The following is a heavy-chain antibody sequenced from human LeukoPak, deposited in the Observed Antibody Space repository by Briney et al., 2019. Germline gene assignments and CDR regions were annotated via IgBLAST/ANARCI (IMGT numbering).Heavy chain of an antibody. D-gene: IGHD3-3*01. V-gene: IGHV1-69*13. CDR2: IIPIFGTA. CDR3: ARDGNDFWSRNAFDI. CDR1: GGTFSSYA. Sequence: ASVKVSCKAFGGTFSSYAISWVRQAPGQGLEWMGGIIPIFGTANYAQKFQGRVTITADESTSTAYMELSSLRSEDTAVYYCARDGNDFWSRNAFDIWGQGTMVTVSS. J-gene: IGHJ3*02.